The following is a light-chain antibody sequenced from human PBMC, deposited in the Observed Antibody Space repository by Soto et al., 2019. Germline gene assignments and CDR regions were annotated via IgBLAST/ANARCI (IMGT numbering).Light chain of an antibody. V-gene: IGLV2-11*01. CDR1: SSDVGRYNL. CDR2: DVS. Sequence: QSALTQPRSVSGSPGQSVAIPCTGTSSDVGRYNLVSWYQQHPGEVPKLIMYDVSQPPFGVPDRFSGSKSGDTASLTISGLQGDDEADFYCCSYAGSFIWLFGGGTKLTVL. CDR3: CSYAGSFIWL. J-gene: IGLJ3*02.